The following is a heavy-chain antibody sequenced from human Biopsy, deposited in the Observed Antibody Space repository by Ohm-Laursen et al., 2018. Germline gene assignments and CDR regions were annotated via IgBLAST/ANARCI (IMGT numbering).Heavy chain of an antibody. CDR1: GFTFHTYA. D-gene: IGHD1-14*01. Sequence: SLRLSCTASGFTFHTYAMNWVRQAPGKGLAWVAHIDESDYSTYYADSVRGRFTISRDNSKQMVHLEINSLTADDTAVYYCVKQWGGYNFDSWGQGTLVTVSS. CDR2: IDESDYST. J-gene: IGHJ5*01. CDR3: VKQWGGYNFDS. V-gene: IGHV3-23*01.